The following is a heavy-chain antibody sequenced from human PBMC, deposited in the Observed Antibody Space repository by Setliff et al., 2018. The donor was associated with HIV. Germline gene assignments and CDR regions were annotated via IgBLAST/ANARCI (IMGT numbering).Heavy chain of an antibody. CDR1: GGSISSNDYY. D-gene: IGHD3-10*01. V-gene: IGHV4-61*02. CDR3: ARESYFYYFDY. CDR2: IYTSGST. J-gene: IGHJ4*02. Sequence: SETLSLTCTVSGGSISSNDYYWSWIRQPAGKGLEWIGRIYTSGSTNYNPSLKSRVTISVDTSKNQLSLKLSSVTAADAAVYYCARESYFYYFDYWGQGTLVTVSS.